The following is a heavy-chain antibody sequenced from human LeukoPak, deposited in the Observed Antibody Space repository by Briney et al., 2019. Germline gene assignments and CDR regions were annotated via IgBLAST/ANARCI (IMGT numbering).Heavy chain of an antibody. J-gene: IGHJ6*03. D-gene: IGHD3-22*01. CDR3: DRDHDYYDSSGKPPYYYYYMDV. CDR1: GFTFSSYE. Sequence: PGGSLRLSCAASGFTFSSYEMNGVRQAPGKGLEWLSYISSSSSTIYYADAVKGRFTISRGNAKNSLYLQMNSLRAQDTAVYYCDRDHDYYDSSGKPPYYYYYMDVWGRGTTVTVSS. V-gene: IGHV3-48*03. CDR2: ISSSSSTI.